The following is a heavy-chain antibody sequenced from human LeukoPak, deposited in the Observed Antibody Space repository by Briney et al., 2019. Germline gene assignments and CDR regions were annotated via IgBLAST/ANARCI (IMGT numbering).Heavy chain of an antibody. Sequence: GASVKVSCRASGYTFTSYDINWVRQAPGQGLEWMGWMNPNSGDTGYPQKFQGRVTMTRETSITTAYMELSSLRSEDTAVYYCARSGFGSGISFDLWGQGTLVTVSS. CDR1: GYTFTSYD. CDR2: MNPNSGDT. J-gene: IGHJ5*02. CDR3: ARSGFGSGISFDL. V-gene: IGHV1-8*01. D-gene: IGHD3-10*01.